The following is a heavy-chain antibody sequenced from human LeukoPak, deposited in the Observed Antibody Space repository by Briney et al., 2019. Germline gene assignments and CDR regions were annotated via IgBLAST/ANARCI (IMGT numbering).Heavy chain of an antibody. J-gene: IGHJ5*02. V-gene: IGHV3-21*04. CDR3: VREGYNNTWYRS. CDR1: GFTFSSYS. Sequence: GGSLRLSCAASGFTFSSYSMNWVRQAPGKGLEWVSSISSSSSYIYYADSVKGRFTISRDNAKNSLYLQMNSLRAEDTAVYYCVREGYNNTWYRSWGQGTLVTVSS. CDR2: ISSSSSYI. D-gene: IGHD6-13*01.